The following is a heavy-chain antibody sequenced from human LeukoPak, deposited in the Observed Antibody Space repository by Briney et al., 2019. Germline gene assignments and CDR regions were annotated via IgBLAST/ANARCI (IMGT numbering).Heavy chain of an antibody. CDR2: ISTSGGST. CDR3: AIMHPYYDGSGYWVQ. D-gene: IGHD3-22*01. V-gene: IGHV3-23*01. CDR1: GFTFSSYA. J-gene: IGHJ4*02. Sequence: AGGSLRLPCAASGFTFSSYAMSWVRQAPGKGLEWVSGISTSGGSTSYADSVKGRFTISRDNPRNTLYMQMNSLRAEDTALYYCAIMHPYYDGSGYWVQWGQGTLVTVSS.